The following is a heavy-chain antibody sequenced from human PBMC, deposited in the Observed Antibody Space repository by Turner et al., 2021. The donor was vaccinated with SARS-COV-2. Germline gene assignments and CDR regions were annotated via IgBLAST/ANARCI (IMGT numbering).Heavy chain of an antibody. J-gene: IGHJ6*02. CDR1: GVSISSSSYY. CDR2: IFYSGST. D-gene: IGHD5-18*01. CDR3: ARLMDTAMDYYGMDV. V-gene: IGHV4-39*01. Sequence: LKLQESGPGLVKPSATLYLTCSVYGVSISSSSYYWGWIRQPPGKGLEWIVIIFYSGSTYYNPSLKSRVTISVYTSKNQFSLKLSSVTSADTAVYYCARLMDTAMDYYGMDVWCQGTTVTVSS.